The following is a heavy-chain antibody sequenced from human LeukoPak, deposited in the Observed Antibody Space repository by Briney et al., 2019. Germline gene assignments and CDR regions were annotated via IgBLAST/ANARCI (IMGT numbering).Heavy chain of an antibody. CDR1: DGSISSSIYY. CDR2: MFYRGST. D-gene: IGHD5-18*01. Sequence: NPSETLSLTCTVPDGSISSSIYYWGWIRQPPGKGLECIGSMFYRGSTYYNPSLKSRVTISVDTPKKQFSLKVSSVTAADTAVYYCARHTRIGYSYGFEVWGQGTLVTVSS. V-gene: IGHV4-39*01. CDR3: ARHTRIGYSYGFEV. J-gene: IGHJ4*02.